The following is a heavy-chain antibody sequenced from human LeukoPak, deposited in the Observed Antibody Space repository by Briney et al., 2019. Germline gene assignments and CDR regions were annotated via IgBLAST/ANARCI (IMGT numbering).Heavy chain of an antibody. CDR1: GFTFSSYA. CDR2: ISYDGSNK. V-gene: IGHV3-30*01. CDR3: ARDHSRGRSWYHVLDY. Sequence: GGSLRLSCAASGFTFSSYAMHWVRQAPGKGLEGVAVISYDGSNKYYADSVKGRFTISRDNSKNTLYLQMNSLRAEDTAVYYCARDHSRGRSWYHVLDYWGQGTLVTVSS. D-gene: IGHD6-13*01. J-gene: IGHJ4*02.